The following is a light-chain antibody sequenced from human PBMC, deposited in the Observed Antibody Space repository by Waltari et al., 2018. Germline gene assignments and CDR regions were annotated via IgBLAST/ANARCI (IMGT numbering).Light chain of an antibody. CDR1: QNIRDW. Sequence: DVQMTQSPSTLSASVGDRVTITCRASQNIRDWLAWYQQRPGKAPRLLIYGASTLQTRVPARFSGSGSGTEFTLTINSLQPDDFATYYCQQYNGYFTWTFGQGTKVEIK. CDR3: QQYNGYFTWT. V-gene: IGKV1-5*01. CDR2: GAS. J-gene: IGKJ1*01.